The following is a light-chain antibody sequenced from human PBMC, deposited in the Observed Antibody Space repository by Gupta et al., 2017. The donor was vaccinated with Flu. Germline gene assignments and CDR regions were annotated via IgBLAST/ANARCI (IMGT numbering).Light chain of an antibody. CDR1: QSLLHSNGYNY. CDR3: RQALQTLLT. CDR2: LGS. V-gene: IGKV2-28*01. J-gene: IGKJ4*01. Sequence: DIVMTQSPLSLPVTPGEPASIPCRSSQSLLHSNGYNYLDWYLQKPGQSPQLLIYLGSNRASGVPDRFSGSASGTDFTLKISIVDAEDVGVYYCRQALQTLLTFGGGTKLEIK.